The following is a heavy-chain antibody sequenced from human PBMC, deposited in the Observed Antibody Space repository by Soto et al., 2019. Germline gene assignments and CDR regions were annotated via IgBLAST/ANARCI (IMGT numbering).Heavy chain of an antibody. D-gene: IGHD2-2*01. J-gene: IGHJ6*02. CDR2: INWNGGST. V-gene: IGHV3-20*04. Sequence: GGSLRLSCAASGFTFDDYGMSWVRQAPGKGLEWVSGINWNGGSTGYADSVKGRFTISRDNSKNTLYLQMNSLRAEDTAVYYCAKDLTGEYCSSTSCPYYYGMDVWGQGTTVTVSS. CDR1: GFTFDDYG. CDR3: AKDLTGEYCSSTSCPYYYGMDV.